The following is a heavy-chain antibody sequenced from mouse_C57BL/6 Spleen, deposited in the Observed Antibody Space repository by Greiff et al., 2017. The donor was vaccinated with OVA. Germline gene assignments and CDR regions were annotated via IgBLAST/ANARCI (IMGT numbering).Heavy chain of an antibody. CDR2: ISSGGSYT. V-gene: IGHV5-6*01. J-gene: IGHJ4*01. CDR1: GFTFSRYG. D-gene: IGHD1-1*01. Sequence: DVHLVESGGDLVKPGGSLKLSCAASGFTFSRYGMSWVRQTPDKRLEWVATISSGGSYTYYPDRVKGRFTISRDNAKNTLYLQMSSLKSEDTAMYYCASSLPYYYGSSYGAMDYWGQGTSVTVSS. CDR3: ASSLPYYYGSSYGAMDY.